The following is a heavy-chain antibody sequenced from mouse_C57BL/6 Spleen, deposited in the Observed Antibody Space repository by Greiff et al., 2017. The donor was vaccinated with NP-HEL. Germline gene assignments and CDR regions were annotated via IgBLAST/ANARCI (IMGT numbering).Heavy chain of an antibody. CDR2: ISSGGSYT. Sequence: EVKLVESGGDLVKPGGSLKLSCAASGFTFSSYGMSWVRQTPDKRLEWVATISSGGSYTYYPDSVKGRFTISRDNAKNTLYLQMSSLKSEDTAMYYCARQTGGGFAYWGQGTLVTVSA. CDR1: GFTFSSYG. V-gene: IGHV5-6*01. J-gene: IGHJ3*01. CDR3: ARQTGGGFAY.